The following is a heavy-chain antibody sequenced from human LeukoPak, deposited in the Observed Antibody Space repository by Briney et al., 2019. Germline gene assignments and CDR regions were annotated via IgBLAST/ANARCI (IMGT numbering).Heavy chain of an antibody. CDR3: ARSVPHNYDSSGYYYGGLVWFDP. Sequence: SETLSLTCTVSGGSISSSSYYWGWIRQPPGKGLEWIGSIYYSGSTYYNPSLKSRVTISVDTSKNQFSLKLSSVTAADTAVYYCARSVPHNYDSSGYYYGGLVWFDPWGQGTLVTVSS. D-gene: IGHD3-22*01. V-gene: IGHV4-39*07. CDR2: IYYSGST. J-gene: IGHJ5*02. CDR1: GGSISSSSYY.